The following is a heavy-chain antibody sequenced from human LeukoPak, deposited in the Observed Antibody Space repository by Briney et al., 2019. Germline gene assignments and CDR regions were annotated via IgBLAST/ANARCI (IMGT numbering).Heavy chain of an antibody. CDR1: GVSISTHY. D-gene: IGHD3-10*01. V-gene: IGHV4-59*11. CDR2: IYHNGIT. J-gene: IGHJ4*02. Sequence: PSETLSLTCNASGVSISTHYWSWIRQSPGKGLEWIGYIYHNGITNYNPSLKSRVTISIDTSKNEFSLKLTSVIAADTAVYFCAREANYYGSGSYFEGTFDYWGQGSLVTVSS. CDR3: AREANYYGSGSYFEGTFDY.